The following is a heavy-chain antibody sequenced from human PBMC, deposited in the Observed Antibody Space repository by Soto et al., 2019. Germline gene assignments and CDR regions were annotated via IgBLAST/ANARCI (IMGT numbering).Heavy chain of an antibody. J-gene: IGHJ4*02. CDR3: ARLYYYDSTGYYHYFDH. CDR2: IGGSGDST. Sequence: GGSLRLSCAASGFTFSNYAMSWVRQAPGKGLEWVSYIGGSGDSTYYADSVKGRFTISRDNSKNTLFLQMNSLRTEDTAIYYCARLYYYDSTGYYHYFDHWGQGTLVTVSS. V-gene: IGHV3-23*01. CDR1: GFTFSNYA. D-gene: IGHD3-22*01.